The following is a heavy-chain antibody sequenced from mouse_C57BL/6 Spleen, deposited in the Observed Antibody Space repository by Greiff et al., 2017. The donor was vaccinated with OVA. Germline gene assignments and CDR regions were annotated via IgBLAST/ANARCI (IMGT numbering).Heavy chain of an antibody. Sequence: QVQLQQSGAELVKPGASVKLSCKASGYTFTSYWMHWVKQRPGQGLEWIGMIHPNSGSTNYNEKFKSKATLTVDKSSSTAYMQLSSLTSEDSAVYYCARITTVVARPDYWGQGTTLTVSS. CDR1: GYTFTSYW. J-gene: IGHJ2*01. V-gene: IGHV1-64*01. D-gene: IGHD1-1*01. CDR2: IHPNSGST. CDR3: ARITTVVARPDY.